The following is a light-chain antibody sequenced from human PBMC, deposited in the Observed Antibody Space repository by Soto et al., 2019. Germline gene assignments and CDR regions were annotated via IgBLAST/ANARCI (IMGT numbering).Light chain of an antibody. J-gene: IGKJ4*01. CDR2: GAS. V-gene: IGKV3-15*01. Sequence: EIVMTQSPATLSVSPGERVTLSYRASQSVSTNLAWYQQKPGQAPRLLIYGASTRATGIPARFSGSGSGTEFTLSISSLQSEDFAVYYCQQYSDWPPLTFGGGTKVEIK. CDR1: QSVSTN. CDR3: QQYSDWPPLT.